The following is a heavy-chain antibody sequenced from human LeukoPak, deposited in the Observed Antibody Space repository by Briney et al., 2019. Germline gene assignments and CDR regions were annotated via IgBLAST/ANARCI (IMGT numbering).Heavy chain of an antibody. CDR1: GGSISSSSYY. D-gene: IGHD3-22*01. CDR3: ASWYYYDSSGYYWEYFQH. J-gene: IGHJ1*01. Sequence: PSETLSLTCTVSGGSISSSSYYWGWIRQPPVKGLEWIGSIYYSGSTYYNPSLKSRVTISVDTSKNQFSLKLSSVTAADTAVYYCASWYYYDSSGYYWEYFQHWGRGTLVTVSS. CDR2: IYYSGST. V-gene: IGHV4-39*01.